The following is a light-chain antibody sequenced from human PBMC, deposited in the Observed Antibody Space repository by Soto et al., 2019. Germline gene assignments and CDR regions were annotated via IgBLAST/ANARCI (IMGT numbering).Light chain of an antibody. V-gene: IGLV1-47*01. CDR3: AAWDDSLSGSWV. J-gene: IGLJ3*02. Sequence: QSVLTQPPSASGTPGQRVTISCSGSSSNIGSNYVYWYQRLPGTAPKLLIYRNNQRPSGVPDRFSGSKSGTSASLAISGLRSEDEADYYCAAWDDSLSGSWVFGGGTKVTVL. CDR1: SSNIGSNY. CDR2: RNN.